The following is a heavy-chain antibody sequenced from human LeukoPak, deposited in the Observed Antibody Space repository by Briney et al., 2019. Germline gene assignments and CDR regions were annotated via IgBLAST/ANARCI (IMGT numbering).Heavy chain of an antibody. CDR1: GGSTSSYY. D-gene: IGHD3-10*01. V-gene: IGHV4-59*01. Sequence: SETLSLTCTVSGGSTSSYYWSWIRQPPGKGLEWIGYIYYSGSTNYNPSLKSRVTISVDTSKNQFSLKLSSVTAADTAVYYCARISTGRFGESNWFDPWGRGTLVTVSS. CDR2: IYYSGST. J-gene: IGHJ5*02. CDR3: ARISTGRFGESNWFDP.